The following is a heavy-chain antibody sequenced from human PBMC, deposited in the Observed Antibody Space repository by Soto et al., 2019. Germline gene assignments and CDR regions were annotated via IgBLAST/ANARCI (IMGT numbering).Heavy chain of an antibody. V-gene: IGHV1-3*01. CDR1: VYTFTSYA. Sequence: GASVKVSCKASVYTFTSYAMHWVRQAPGQRLEWMGWINAGNGNTKYSQKFQGRVTITRDTSASTAYMELRSLRSEDTAVYYCARLPLGYCSGGSCYFSSYYFDYWGQGTLVTVSS. CDR2: INAGNGNT. J-gene: IGHJ4*02. CDR3: ARLPLGYCSGGSCYFSSYYFDY. D-gene: IGHD2-15*01.